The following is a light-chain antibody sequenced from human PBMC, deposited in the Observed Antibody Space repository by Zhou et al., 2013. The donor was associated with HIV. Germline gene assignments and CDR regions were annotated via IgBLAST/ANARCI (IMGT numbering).Light chain of an antibody. CDR3: QYYKNVPRT. CDR2: KAT. Sequence: DIQMTQSPSTLSASVGDRVTITCRASQSISNWLAWYQQKPGKAPKVLIYKATSLESGVPSRFSGSGSGTGFTLSITGLQPEDVGTYFCQYYKNVPRTFGQGT. V-gene: IGKV1-5*03. J-gene: IGKJ1*01. CDR1: QSISNW.